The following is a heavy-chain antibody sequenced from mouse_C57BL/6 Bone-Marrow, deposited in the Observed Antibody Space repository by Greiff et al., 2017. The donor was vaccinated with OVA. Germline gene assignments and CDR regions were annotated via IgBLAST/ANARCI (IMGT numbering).Heavy chain of an antibody. Sequence: QVQLQQSGPELVKPGPPVKISCKASGYAFSSSWMNWVKQRPGKGLEWIGRIYPGDGDTNYNGKFKGKATLTADKSSSTAYMQLSSLTSEDSAVYFCASSRQLRPYYFDYWGQGTTLTVSS. D-gene: IGHD3-2*02. V-gene: IGHV1-82*01. CDR3: ASSRQLRPYYFDY. CDR2: IYPGDGDT. CDR1: GYAFSSSW. J-gene: IGHJ2*01.